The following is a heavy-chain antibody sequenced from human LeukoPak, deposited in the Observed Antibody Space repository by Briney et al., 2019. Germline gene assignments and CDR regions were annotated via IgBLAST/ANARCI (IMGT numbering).Heavy chain of an antibody. Sequence: GASVRVSCKASGYTFTTSYINWVRQAPGQGLELMGWVSAYNSKTSYAQKSQGRVTMTADSSTDTAYMEWTSLRSDDTAMYYCARGGTFYPCIDYWGQGTQVTVSS. V-gene: IGHV1-18*01. CDR1: GYTFTTSY. CDR3: ARGGTFYPCIDY. D-gene: IGHD2-21*01. CDR2: VSAYNSKT. J-gene: IGHJ4*02.